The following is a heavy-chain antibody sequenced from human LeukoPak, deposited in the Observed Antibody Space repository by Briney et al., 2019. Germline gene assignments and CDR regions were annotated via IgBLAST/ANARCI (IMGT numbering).Heavy chain of an antibody. D-gene: IGHD6-19*01. Sequence: ASVKVSCKASGYTFTSYYMHWVRQAPGQGLEWMGIINPSGGSTSYAQKFQGRVTMTRDTSTSTVYMELSSLRSEDTAVYYCARGSIGAVAGQTFDYWGQGTLVTVSS. CDR2: INPSGGST. V-gene: IGHV1-46*01. CDR3: ARGSIGAVAGQTFDY. CDR1: GYTFTSYY. J-gene: IGHJ4*02.